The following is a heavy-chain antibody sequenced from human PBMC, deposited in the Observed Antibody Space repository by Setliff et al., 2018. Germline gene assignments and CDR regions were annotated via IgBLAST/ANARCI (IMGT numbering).Heavy chain of an antibody. V-gene: IGHV1-69*05. D-gene: IGHD5-18*01. CDR3: VREGVDTRSSTDYRYYMDV. CDR2: TIPMFGST. Sequence: SVKVSCKASGDTFRSYGISWVRQAPGQGLEWMGGTIPMFGSTSYAQKFQGIFTIITDESTTTDYMELSSLGSEDTAGYYCVREGVDTRSSTDYRYYMDVWGKVTTVTVSS. J-gene: IGHJ6*03. CDR1: GDTFRSYG.